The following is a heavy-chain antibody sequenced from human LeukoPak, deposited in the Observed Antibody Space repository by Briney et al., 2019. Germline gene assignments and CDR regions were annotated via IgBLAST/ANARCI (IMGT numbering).Heavy chain of an antibody. J-gene: IGHJ5*02. Sequence: PGGSLRLSCAASGFTFSRYWMHWVRQAPGRGLVWVSRINSDGSSTNYADSVKGRFTISRDNAKNTLYLQMNSRRVEETAVYYATSNSGGFTWFDPWGQGTLVTVSS. V-gene: IGHV3-74*01. D-gene: IGHD5-12*01. CDR1: GFTFSRYW. CDR2: INSDGSST. CDR3: TSNSGGFTWFDP.